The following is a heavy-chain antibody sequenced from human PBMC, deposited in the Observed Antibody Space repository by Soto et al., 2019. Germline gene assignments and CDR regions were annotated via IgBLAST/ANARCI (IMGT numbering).Heavy chain of an antibody. CDR3: AQWMVRGFLAANYFDS. CDR2: FDPEDGET. V-gene: IGHV1-24*01. D-gene: IGHD3-10*01. Sequence: ASVKVSCKVSGYTLTELSMHWVRQAPGKGLEWMGGFDPEDGETIYAQKFQGRVTMTKDTSTDTAYMELSSLRSEDTAVYYCAQWMVRGFLAANYFDSWAREPWSPSPQ. CDR1: GYTLTELS. J-gene: IGHJ4*02.